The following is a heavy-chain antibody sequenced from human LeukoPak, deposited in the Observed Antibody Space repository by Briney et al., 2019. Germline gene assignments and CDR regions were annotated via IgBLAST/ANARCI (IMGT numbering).Heavy chain of an antibody. CDR1: GGSFGRYA. J-gene: IGHJ4*02. V-gene: IGHV1-69*13. D-gene: IGHD3-16*02. CDR3: ARDGHDYVWGSYRPNPFFFDY. Sequence: ASVKVSCKAPGGSFGRYAISWVRQAPGQGLEWMGGIVPILGTANYAQKFQGRVTITADDSTGTAYMELTSLRSADTAVYYCARDGHDYVWGSYRPNPFFFDYWGQGTLVTVSS. CDR2: IVPILGTA.